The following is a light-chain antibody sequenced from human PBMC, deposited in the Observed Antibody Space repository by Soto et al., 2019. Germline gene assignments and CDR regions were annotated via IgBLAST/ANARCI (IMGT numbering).Light chain of an antibody. J-gene: IGKJ5*01. Sequence: DIQMTQSPSSLSASVGDRVTITCRASRNVNNFLNWYQQRPGKVPDFLIYGASRLQIGVPSRFKGIGSETDFTLTISSMQPQDFATYLVKQSFTYPPTYVQGTRLEI. CDR2: GAS. V-gene: IGKV1-39*01. CDR1: RNVNNF. CDR3: KQSFTYPPT.